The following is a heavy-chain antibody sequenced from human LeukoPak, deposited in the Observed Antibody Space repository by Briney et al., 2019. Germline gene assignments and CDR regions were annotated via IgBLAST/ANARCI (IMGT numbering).Heavy chain of an antibody. D-gene: IGHD3-10*01. Sequence: GGSLRLSCAASGFTFSSYSMNWVRQAPGKGLEWVSSISSSSSYIYYADSVKGRFTISRDNAKNSLYLQTNSLRVEDTAVYYCARDRNYYGSGSNFDYWGQGTLVTVSS. J-gene: IGHJ4*02. CDR3: ARDRNYYGSGSNFDY. CDR1: GFTFSSYS. V-gene: IGHV3-21*01. CDR2: ISSSSSYI.